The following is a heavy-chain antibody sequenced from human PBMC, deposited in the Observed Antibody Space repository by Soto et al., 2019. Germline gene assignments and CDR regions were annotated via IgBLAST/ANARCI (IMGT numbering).Heavy chain of an antibody. CDR2: IDYSGST. CDR1: GGSISSSSYY. J-gene: IGHJ5*02. CDR3: ARHGWHLNWSDP. D-gene: IGHD3-10*01. V-gene: IGHV4-39*01. Sequence: SETLSLTCTFSGGSISSSSYYWGWIRQPPGKGLEWIGSIDYSGSTYYNPSLKSRVTISVDTSKNQFYLKLSPVTAADTAVYSWARHGWHLNWSDPWGKETRVTVSS.